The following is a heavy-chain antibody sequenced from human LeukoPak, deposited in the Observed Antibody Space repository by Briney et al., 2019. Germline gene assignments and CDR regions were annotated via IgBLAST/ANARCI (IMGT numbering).Heavy chain of an antibody. CDR2: IDGRSTGI. CDR3: ARRGYYDSSGYDY. CDR1: GFTFSNHA. J-gene: IGHJ4*02. Sequence: GGSLRLSCAASGFTFSNHAMNWVRQAPGQGLERVSSIDGRSTGIYYADSVKGRFTISRDNAKNSLYLQMHSLRAEDTAVYYCARRGYYDSSGYDYSGQGTLVTVSS. V-gene: IGHV3-21*01. D-gene: IGHD3-22*01.